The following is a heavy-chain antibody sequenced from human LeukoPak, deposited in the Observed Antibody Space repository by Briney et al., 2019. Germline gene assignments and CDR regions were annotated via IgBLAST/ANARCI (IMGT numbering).Heavy chain of an antibody. CDR1: GGSISSYY. D-gene: IGHD6-13*01. Sequence: SETLSLTCTVSGGSISSYYWSWIRQPPGKGLEWIGYIYYSGSTNYNPSLKSRVTISVDTSKNQFSLKLSSVTAADTAVYYCAREGSSWYGGDSWGQGTLVTVSS. J-gene: IGHJ4*02. CDR3: AREGSSWYGGDS. V-gene: IGHV4-59*01. CDR2: IYYSGST.